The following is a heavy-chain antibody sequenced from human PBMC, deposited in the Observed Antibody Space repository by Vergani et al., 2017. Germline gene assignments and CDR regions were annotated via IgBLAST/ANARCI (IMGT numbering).Heavy chain of an antibody. J-gene: IGHJ4*02. D-gene: IGHD2-2*02. CDR3: YTDYHDY. CDR1: GITFKNAW. CDR2: IRSKNDGGTA. Sequence: EVQVVESGGGLIKPGGSLRLSCVGSGITFKNAWINWVRQAPGKGLEWIGRIRSKNDGGTADYAAPLKGRFTISRDDSKDSAFLLVNNLKTEDTAVYFCYTDYHDYWAQGTLVTVSS. V-gene: IGHV3-15*01.